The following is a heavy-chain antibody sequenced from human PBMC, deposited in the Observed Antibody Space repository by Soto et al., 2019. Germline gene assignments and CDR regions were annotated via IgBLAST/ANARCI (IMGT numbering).Heavy chain of an antibody. Sequence: QVQLQESGPGLVKPSQTLSLTCTVSGGSISSGGYYWSWIRQHPGKGLEWIGYIYYSGSTYYNPSLKSWVTISVGTSKDPFPLELSSVTGADTAVYYWARTAPRYGVDYWGPGTL. J-gene: IGHJ4*02. V-gene: IGHV4-31*03. CDR3: ARTAPRYGVDY. CDR2: IYYSGST. CDR1: GGSISSGGYY. D-gene: IGHD4-17*01.